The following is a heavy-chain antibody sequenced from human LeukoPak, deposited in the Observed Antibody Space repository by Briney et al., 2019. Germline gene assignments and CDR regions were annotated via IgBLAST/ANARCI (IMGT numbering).Heavy chain of an antibody. CDR3: ARGITSWYYFDY. J-gene: IGHJ4*02. Sequence: SETLSLTCTVSGGSISSSSYYWGWIRQPPGKGLEWIGTMYYSGRTYYNPSLKSRVTISVDTSKIQFSLKLSSVTAADTAVYYCARGITSWYYFDYWGQGSLVTASS. D-gene: IGHD1-14*01. V-gene: IGHV4-39*07. CDR2: MYYSGRT. CDR1: GGSISSSSYY.